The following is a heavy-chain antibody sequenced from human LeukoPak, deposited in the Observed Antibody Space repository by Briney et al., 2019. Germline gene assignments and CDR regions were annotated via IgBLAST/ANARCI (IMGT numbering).Heavy chain of an antibody. CDR1: GFTFSNYG. CDR3: ACSSSISSGFDY. CDR2: ISIDGSNK. Sequence: PGRPLRLSCAASGFTFSNYGMHWVRQAPGKGLEWMAVISIDGSNKFYADSVKGRFTISRDNSKNTLYLQMNSLRAEDTSVYYCACSSSISSGFDYWGQGTLVTVSS. D-gene: IGHD2-2*01. V-gene: IGHV3-30*03. J-gene: IGHJ4*02.